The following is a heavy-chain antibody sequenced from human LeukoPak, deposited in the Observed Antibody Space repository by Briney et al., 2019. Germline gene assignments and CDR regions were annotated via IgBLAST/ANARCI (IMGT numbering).Heavy chain of an antibody. J-gene: IGHJ2*01. D-gene: IGHD5-24*01. CDR1: DGAISSYY. Sequence: SETLSLTCTVSDGAISSYYWSWIRQPPGKGLEWIGFIYYSGSTNHNPSLKSRATISLDTSKNRFSPRLSSVTAADTAVYYCAARRDGYNNWYFDLWGRGTLVTVSS. V-gene: IGHV4-59*01. CDR2: IYYSGST. CDR3: AARRDGYNNWYFDL.